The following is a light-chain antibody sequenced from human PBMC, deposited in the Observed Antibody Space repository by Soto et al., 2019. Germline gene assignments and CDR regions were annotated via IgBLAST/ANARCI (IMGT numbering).Light chain of an antibody. Sequence: EIVLTQSPGTLSLSPGERATLSCWASQSVTSSYLAWYQQKPGQAPRPLIYGASSRATGIPDRFSGSGSGTDFTLTISRLEPEDFAVYYCQQYGSSPPWTFGQGTKVDIK. CDR1: QSVTSSY. CDR2: GAS. V-gene: IGKV3-20*01. J-gene: IGKJ1*01. CDR3: QQYGSSPPWT.